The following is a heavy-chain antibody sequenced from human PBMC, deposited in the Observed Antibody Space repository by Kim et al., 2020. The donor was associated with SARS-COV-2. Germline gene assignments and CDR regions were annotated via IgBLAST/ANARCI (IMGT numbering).Heavy chain of an antibody. J-gene: IGHJ5*02. Sequence: GGSLRLSCTASGFTFSDYAMNWVRQAPGKGLEWVSSISSSGGYIYYADSVKGRFTFSRDNAKNSLSLQMNSLRAEDTAVYYCARLYVEASWGQGTLVTVSS. V-gene: IGHV3-21*01. CDR2: ISSSGGYI. CDR3: ARLYVEAS. D-gene: IGHD2-8*01. CDR1: GFTFSDYA.